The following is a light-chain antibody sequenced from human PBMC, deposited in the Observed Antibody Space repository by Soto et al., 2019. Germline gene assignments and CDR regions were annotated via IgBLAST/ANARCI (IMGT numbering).Light chain of an antibody. CDR2: GAS. V-gene: IGKV3-20*01. CDR1: QSVSSTY. J-gene: IGKJ2*01. CDR3: QQYDSSPNT. Sequence: EIVLTQSPGTLSLSPGERATLSCRASQSVSSTYLAWYQQKPGQAPRLLIYGASSRDTGIPDRFSGSASGTAFTLTISRLEPEDFAVYYCQQYDSSPNTFGQGTKLEIK.